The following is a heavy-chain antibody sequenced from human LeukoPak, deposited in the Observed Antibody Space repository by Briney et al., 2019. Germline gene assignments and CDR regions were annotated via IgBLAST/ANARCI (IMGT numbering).Heavy chain of an antibody. D-gene: IGHD3-9*01. Sequence: PSETLSLTCTVSGGSISSGVYYWSWIRQPPGKGLEWIGYIYYSGSTYYNPSLKSRVTISVDTSKNQFSLKLSSVTAADTAVCYCARVIGILTGYEPAYNWFDPWGQGTLVTVSS. CDR2: IYYSGST. V-gene: IGHV4-30-4*01. J-gene: IGHJ5*02. CDR3: ARVIGILTGYEPAYNWFDP. CDR1: GGSISSGVYY.